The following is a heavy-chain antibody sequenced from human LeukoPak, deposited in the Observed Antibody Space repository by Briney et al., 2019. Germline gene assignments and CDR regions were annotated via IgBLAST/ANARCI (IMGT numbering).Heavy chain of an antibody. Sequence: SETLSLTCAVYSGIFSGYYWSWIRPSPGKGLDWIGEINHSESANYNPSLKTQVTIYHDPSKNQLPPKTTTVTASDTGVYYWVRGKTHQDLFWVTTTYYGMDVWGRGTTVTVSS. V-gene: IGHV4-34*01. CDR3: VRGKTHQDLFWVTTTYYGMDV. D-gene: IGHD3-9*01. CDR2: INHSESA. J-gene: IGHJ6*04. CDR1: SGIFSGYY.